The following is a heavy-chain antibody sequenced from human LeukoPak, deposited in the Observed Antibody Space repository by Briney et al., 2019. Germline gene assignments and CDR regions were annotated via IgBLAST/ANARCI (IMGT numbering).Heavy chain of an antibody. CDR3: ARMYYYGSGTYYGDY. D-gene: IGHD3-10*01. J-gene: IGHJ4*02. V-gene: IGHV1-2*02. CDR2: LNPNSGDT. CDR1: GYSFTDYF. Sequence: VASVKVSCKASGYSFTDYFVHWVRQAPGQGLEWVGLLNPNSGDTNYAEKFQGRVTMIRDSSINTAYMELSRLRSDDTAVYYCARMYYYGSGTYYGDYWGQGSLVTVSS.